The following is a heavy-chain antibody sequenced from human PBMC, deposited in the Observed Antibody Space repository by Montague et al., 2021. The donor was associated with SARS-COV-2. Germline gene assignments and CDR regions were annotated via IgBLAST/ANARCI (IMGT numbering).Heavy chain of an antibody. CDR1: GFTLSGSW. J-gene: IGHJ6*03. D-gene: IGHD3-10*01. V-gene: IGHV3-74*01. CDR3: ARDIAGDASYYMDV. Sequence: SLRLSCAASGFTLSGSWMHWVRQAPGKGLVWVSDNYGSTTNYAASVKGRFTTSRDNAKNTVYLQMNSLRAEDTAVYYCARDIAGDASYYMDVWGRGTTVTVSS. CDR2: DNYGSTT.